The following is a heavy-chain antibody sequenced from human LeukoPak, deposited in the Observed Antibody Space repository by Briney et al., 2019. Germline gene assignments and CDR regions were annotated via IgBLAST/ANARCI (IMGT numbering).Heavy chain of an antibody. V-gene: IGHV3-7*01. D-gene: IGHD5-12*01. J-gene: IGHJ4*02. CDR1: GFSFSIYW. CDR2: IKQDGSEK. Sequence: GSLILSCAVSGFSFSIYWMSWVRQAPGKGLEWVANIKQDGSEKYYMDSVKGRFTISRDNAKNSLYLQMNSLRAEDTAVYYCAREWNGYDYVGEDYWGQGTLVTVSS. CDR3: AREWNGYDYVGEDY.